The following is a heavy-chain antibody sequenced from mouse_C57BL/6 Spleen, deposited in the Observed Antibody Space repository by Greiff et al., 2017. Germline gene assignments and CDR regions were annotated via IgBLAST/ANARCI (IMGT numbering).Heavy chain of an antibody. CDR2: IYPGSGNT. CDR3: ANYCGSSPWFAY. V-gene: IGHV1-76*01. Sequence: VKLQESGAELVRPGASVKLSCKASGYTFTDYYINWVKQRPGQGLEWIARIYPGSGNTYYDEKFKGKATLTAEKSSSTAYMQLSSLTSEDSAVDFCANYCGSSPWFAYWGQGTLVTVSA. D-gene: IGHD1-1*01. J-gene: IGHJ3*01. CDR1: GYTFTDYY.